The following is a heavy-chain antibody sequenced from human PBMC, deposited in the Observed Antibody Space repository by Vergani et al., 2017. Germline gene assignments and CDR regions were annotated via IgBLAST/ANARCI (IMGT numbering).Heavy chain of an antibody. CDR1: GYTFTGYY. D-gene: IGHD5-24*01. J-gene: IGHJ3*02. Sequence: QVQLVQSGAEVKKPGASVKVSCKASGYTFTGYYMHWVRQAPGQGLEWMGWINPNSGGTNYAQKFKGRVTMTRDTSISTAYMELSRLRSDDTAVYYCARAGRDGYNSAAFDIWGQGTMVTVSS. CDR3: ARAGRDGYNSAAFDI. CDR2: INPNSGGT. V-gene: IGHV1-2*02.